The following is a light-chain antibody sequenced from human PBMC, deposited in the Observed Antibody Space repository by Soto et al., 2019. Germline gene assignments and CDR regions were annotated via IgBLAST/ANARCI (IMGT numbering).Light chain of an antibody. V-gene: IGKV1-39*01. Sequence: DIQMTQSPSSLSASVGDRVTITCRASQSISMYLTWYQQKPGKAPKLLNYGASTLQRGVPSRFSGSGSGTDFTLTINSLQPEDFATYYCQQSYHTFRTFGQGTKLEIK. CDR3: QQSYHTFRT. J-gene: IGKJ2*01. CDR2: GAS. CDR1: QSISMY.